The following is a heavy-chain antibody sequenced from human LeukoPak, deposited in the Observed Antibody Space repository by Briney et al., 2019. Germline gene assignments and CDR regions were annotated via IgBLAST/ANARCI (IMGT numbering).Heavy chain of an antibody. V-gene: IGHV4-39*07. CDR3: ARATAAPSSYFFDH. CDR1: GGSIRSSNSF. D-gene: IGHD6-25*01. J-gene: IGHJ4*02. CDR2: IYYNGDT. Sequence: SETLSLTCSVSGGSIRSSNSFWGWIRQPPGERLEWIATIYYNGDTYYNPSLQSRVTISVDTSTNQFSLKLNSVIAADTAVYYCARATAAPSSYFFDHWGQGTLVTVSS.